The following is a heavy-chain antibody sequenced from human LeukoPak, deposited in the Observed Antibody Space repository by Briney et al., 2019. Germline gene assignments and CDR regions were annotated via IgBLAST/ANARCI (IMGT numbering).Heavy chain of an antibody. CDR3: AIDRYSSGWYTFDY. CDR1: GFPFSNFG. J-gene: IGHJ4*02. CDR2: ISSSSSYI. D-gene: IGHD6-19*01. V-gene: IGHV3-21*01. Sequence: GGSLRLSCAASGFPFSNFGINWVRQAPGKGLEWVSSISSSSSYISYADSVKGRFTISRDNAKNSLDLQMNSLRAEDTAVYYCAIDRYSSGWYTFDYWGQGTLVTVSS.